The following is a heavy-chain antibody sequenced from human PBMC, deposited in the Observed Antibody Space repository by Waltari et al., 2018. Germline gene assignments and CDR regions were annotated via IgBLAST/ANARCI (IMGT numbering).Heavy chain of an antibody. V-gene: IGHV4-39*07. D-gene: IGHD3-3*01. CDR3: ARGQTFGVVILDFDY. CDR1: GGSISSSSYY. Sequence: ETLSLTCTVSGGSISSSSYYWGWIRQPPGKGLEWIGSIYYSGSTYYNPSLKSRVTISVDTSKNQFSLKLSSVTAADTAVYYCARGQTFGVVILDFDYWGQGTLVTVSS. CDR2: IYYSGST. J-gene: IGHJ4*02.